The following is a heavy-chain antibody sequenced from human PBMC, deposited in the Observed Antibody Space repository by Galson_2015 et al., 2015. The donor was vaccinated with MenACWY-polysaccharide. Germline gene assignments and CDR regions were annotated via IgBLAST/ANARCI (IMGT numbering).Heavy chain of an antibody. Sequence: SLRLSCAASGFTCSASAVHWVRQAPGKGLEWVAVIQYDGTNKVYADSVKGRFSISRDNSKNTLYLEMNSLRAEDTALYYCAREGSRIVFHAFDVWGQGTMVTVSS. J-gene: IGHJ3*01. CDR1: GFTCSASA. D-gene: IGHD2-21*01. V-gene: IGHV3-33*08. CDR2: IQYDGTNK. CDR3: AREGSRIVFHAFDV.